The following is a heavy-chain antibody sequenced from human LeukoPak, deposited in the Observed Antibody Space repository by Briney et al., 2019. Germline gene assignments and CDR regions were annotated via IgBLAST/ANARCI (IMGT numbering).Heavy chain of an antibody. CDR3: ARDLDSLPGW. D-gene: IGHD2-15*01. J-gene: IGHJ4*02. V-gene: IGHV4-34*01. CDR2: INHSGST. Sequence: PSETLSLTCAVYGGSFSGYYWSWIRQPPGKGLEWIGEINHSGSTNYNPSLKSRVTISVDTSKNQFSLKLSSVTAADTAVYYCARDLDSLPGWWGQGTLVTVSS. CDR1: GGSFSGYY.